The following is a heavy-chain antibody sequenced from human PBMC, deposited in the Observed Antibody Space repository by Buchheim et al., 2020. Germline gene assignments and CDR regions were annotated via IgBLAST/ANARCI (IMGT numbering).Heavy chain of an antibody. D-gene: IGHD6-13*01. CDR2: ISDDGSTV. J-gene: IGHJ4*02. V-gene: IGHV3-11*01. CDR1: GFIFSDSY. Sequence: QVQLMESGGGLVKPGGCLRLSCAASGFIFSDSYMTWIRQAPGKGLEWISYISDDGSTVWHADSVKGRFTISRDNAKNSLYLQMNSLTADDTAVYYCTTVAGSSIEDWGQGT. CDR3: TTVAGSSIED.